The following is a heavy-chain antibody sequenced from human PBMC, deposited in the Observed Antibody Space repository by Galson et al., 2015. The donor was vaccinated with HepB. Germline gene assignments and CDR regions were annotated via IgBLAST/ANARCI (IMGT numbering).Heavy chain of an antibody. CDR2: IYTSGST. CDR3: ARGRGYYDSSGYSLSYYYGMDV. J-gene: IGHJ6*02. D-gene: IGHD3-22*01. CDR1: GGSISSGSYY. Sequence: TLSLTCTVSGGSISSGSYYWSWIRQPAGKGLEWIGRIYTSGSTNYNPSLKSRVTISVDTSKNQFSLKLSSVTAADTAVYYCARGRGYYDSSGYSLSYYYGMDVWGQGTTVTVSS. V-gene: IGHV4-61*02.